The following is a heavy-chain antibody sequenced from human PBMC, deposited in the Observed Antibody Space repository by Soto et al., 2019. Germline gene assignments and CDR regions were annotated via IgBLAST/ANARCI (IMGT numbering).Heavy chain of an antibody. CDR2: INPKDGST. V-gene: IGHV1-46*01. J-gene: IGHJ6*02. CDR3: ARGFKLAALQLWLPYYYYGMAV. Sequence: ASVKVSCKTSGDTFTRYYVHWVRQAPGQGLEWMGIINPKDGSTTYAQKFQGRVTVTRDTSMNTVYMELSSLRSEDRAVYYCARGFKLAALQLWLPYYYYGMAVWGQGTTVTVS. D-gene: IGHD5-18*01. CDR1: GDTFTRYY.